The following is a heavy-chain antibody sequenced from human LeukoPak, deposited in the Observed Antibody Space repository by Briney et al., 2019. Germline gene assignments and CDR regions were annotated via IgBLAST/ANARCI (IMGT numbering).Heavy chain of an antibody. CDR1: GFSLSHHW. J-gene: IGHJ4*01. D-gene: IGHD2-21*02. Sequence: PGGSLRLSCAASGFSLSHHWMNWVRQAPGKGLVWVSRIFTDGSTTSYADSVEGRFTISRDNAKNTLYLEMKSLRVEDTAVYYCARELPREVTLDYWGQGTLVTVSP. CDR2: IFTDGSTT. V-gene: IGHV3-74*01. CDR3: ARELPREVTLDY.